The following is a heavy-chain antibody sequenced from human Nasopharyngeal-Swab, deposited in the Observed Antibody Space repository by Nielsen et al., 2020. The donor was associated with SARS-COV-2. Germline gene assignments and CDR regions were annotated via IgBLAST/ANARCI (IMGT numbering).Heavy chain of an antibody. CDR2: ISYDGSNK. Sequence: RQAPGKGLEWVAVISYDGSNKYYADSVKGRFTISRDNSKNTLYLQMNSLRAEDTAVYYCARVSSSSTTNWFDPWGQGTLVTVSS. V-gene: IGHV3-30*03. J-gene: IGHJ5*02. CDR3: ARVSSSSTTNWFDP. D-gene: IGHD6-6*01.